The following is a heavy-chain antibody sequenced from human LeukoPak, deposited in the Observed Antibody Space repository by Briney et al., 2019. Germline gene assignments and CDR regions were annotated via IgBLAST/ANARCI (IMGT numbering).Heavy chain of an antibody. D-gene: IGHD3-22*01. Sequence: GASVKVSCKASGYTFSGYDIHWVRQATGQGLEWMGWMNPNSGNTAYAQNLRGGVTITRDTYITTAYMELNSLRSEDRAVYYCARVHSSGQDWGQGTLVTVSS. CDR2: MNPNSGNT. V-gene: IGHV1-8*01. CDR3: ARVHSSGQD. J-gene: IGHJ4*02. CDR1: GYTFSGYD.